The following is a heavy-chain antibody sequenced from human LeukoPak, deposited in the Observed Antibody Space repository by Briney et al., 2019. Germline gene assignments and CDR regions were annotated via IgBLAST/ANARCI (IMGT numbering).Heavy chain of an antibody. Sequence: SETLSLTCAVYGGSFSGYYWSWIRQPPGKGLEWIGEINHSGSTNYNPSLKSRVTISVDTSKNQFSLKLSPVTAADTAVYYCARDLGSSWFLDYWGQGTLVTVSS. CDR3: ARDLGSSWFLDY. CDR2: INHSGST. D-gene: IGHD6-13*01. V-gene: IGHV4-34*01. CDR1: GGSFSGYY. J-gene: IGHJ4*02.